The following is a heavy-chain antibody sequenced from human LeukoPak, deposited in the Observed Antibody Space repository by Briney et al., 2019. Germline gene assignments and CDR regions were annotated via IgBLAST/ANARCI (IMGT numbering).Heavy chain of an antibody. V-gene: IGHV4-4*02. CDR3: VGRGLYGGTWLFEY. J-gene: IGHJ4*02. CDR1: GDSITAPKW. Sequence: SETLSLTCTVSGDSITAPKWWSWVRQAPGEGLEWIGEIYHDRTTSFNPSLKSRLTISVDKSANQLFLNLNSVSATDTAVYYCVGRGLYGGTWLFEYWGQGALVTVSS. CDR2: IYHDRTT. D-gene: IGHD2-8*01.